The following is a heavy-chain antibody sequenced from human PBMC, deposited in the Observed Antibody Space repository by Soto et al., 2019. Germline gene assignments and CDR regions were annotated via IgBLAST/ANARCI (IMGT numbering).Heavy chain of an antibody. CDR1: GFTFDDYA. Sequence: EVQLVESGGGLVQPGRSLRLSCAASGFTFDDYAMHWVRQAPGKGLEWVSGISWNSGSIGYADSVEGRFTISRDNAKNSLYLQMNILRAEDTALYYCAKDVDYYGSGSRIDYWGQGTLVTVYS. V-gene: IGHV3-9*01. CDR3: AKDVDYYGSGSRIDY. J-gene: IGHJ4*02. D-gene: IGHD3-10*01. CDR2: ISWNSGSI.